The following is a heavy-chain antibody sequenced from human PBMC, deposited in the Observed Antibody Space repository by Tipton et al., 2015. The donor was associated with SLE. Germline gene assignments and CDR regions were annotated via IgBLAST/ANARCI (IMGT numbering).Heavy chain of an antibody. D-gene: IGHD6-19*01. CDR3: AKDGIRNGYSSGWSDY. J-gene: IGHJ4*02. CDR1: GFTFSSYG. Sequence: SLRLSCAASGFTFSSYGMHWVRQAPGKGLEWVAFIRYDGSNKYYADSVKGRFTISRDNSKNTLYLQMNSLRAEDTAVYYCAKDGIRNGYSSGWSDYWGQGTLVTVSS. CDR2: IRYDGSNK. V-gene: IGHV3-30*02.